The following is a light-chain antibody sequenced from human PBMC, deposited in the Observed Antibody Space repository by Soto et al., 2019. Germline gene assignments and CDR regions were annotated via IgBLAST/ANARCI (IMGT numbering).Light chain of an antibody. V-gene: IGKV3-15*01. CDR2: GTS. CDR3: QQHNQWPIT. CDR1: QNISRS. Sequence: EIVMTQSPVTLSVSPGERATLSCRASQNISRSLAWYQQKPGQGPSLLIYGTSTRAGGVPARSSGGGSGTEFTLTINSLQSEDSAVYYCQQHNQWPITFGQGTRLEIK. J-gene: IGKJ5*01.